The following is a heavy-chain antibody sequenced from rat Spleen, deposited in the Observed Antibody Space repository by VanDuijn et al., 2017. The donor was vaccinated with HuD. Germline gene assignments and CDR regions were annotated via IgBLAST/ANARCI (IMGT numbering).Heavy chain of an antibody. CDR1: GFTFSDYY. D-gene: IGHD5-1*01. CDR2: ISYDGRNT. Sequence: EVQLVESDGGLVQPGRSLKLSCAASGFTFSDYYMAWVRQAPTKGLEWVATISYDGRNTYYRDSVKGRFTISRDNAKSTLYLQMNSLRSEDTATYYCARHGLGSWYFDFWGPGTMVTVSS. V-gene: IGHV5-29*01. CDR3: ARHGLGSWYFDF. J-gene: IGHJ1*01.